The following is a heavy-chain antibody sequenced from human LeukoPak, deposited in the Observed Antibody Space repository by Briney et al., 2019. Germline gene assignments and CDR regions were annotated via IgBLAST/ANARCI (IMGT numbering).Heavy chain of an antibody. CDR1: GGSFSGYY. CDR3: ARGRGRWLQSSAFDI. Sequence: SETLSLTCAVYGGSFSGYYWSWIRQPPGKGLEWIGEINHSGSTNYNPSLKSRVTISVDTSKNQFSLKLSSVTAADTAVYYCARGRGRWLQSSAFDIWGQGTMVTVSS. CDR2: INHSGST. V-gene: IGHV4-34*01. D-gene: IGHD1-26*01. J-gene: IGHJ3*02.